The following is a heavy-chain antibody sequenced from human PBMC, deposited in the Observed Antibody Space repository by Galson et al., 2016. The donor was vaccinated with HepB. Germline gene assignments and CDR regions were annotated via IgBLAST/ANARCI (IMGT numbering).Heavy chain of an antibody. CDR2: IYYSGFT. Sequence: SETLSLTCTVSGGSISSSNYYWGWIRQPPGKGLEWLGTIYYSGFTYYNPSLKSRVTISVDTSKNQFSLNLSSVTAADTAVYYCARQAYYYDTRGYYHRHPDYWGQGTLVTVSS. V-gene: IGHV4-39*01. CDR3: ARQAYYYDTRGYYHRHPDY. D-gene: IGHD3-22*01. J-gene: IGHJ4*02. CDR1: GGSISSSNYY.